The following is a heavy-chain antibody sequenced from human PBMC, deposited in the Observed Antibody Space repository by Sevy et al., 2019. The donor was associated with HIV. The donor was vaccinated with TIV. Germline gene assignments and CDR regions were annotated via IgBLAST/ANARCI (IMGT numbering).Heavy chain of an antibody. J-gene: IGHJ6*02. CDR3: AREGKWIQVWLREYYCYGMDV. CDR1: GFTFSSYG. V-gene: IGHV3-33*01. D-gene: IGHD5-18*01. Sequence: GGSLRLSCAASGFTFSSYGMHWVRQAPGKGLEWVAVIWYDGSNKYYADSVKGRFTISRDNSKNKLYLQMNSLRAEDMAVYYGAREGKWIQVWLREYYCYGMDVWGQGTTVTVSS. CDR2: IWYDGSNK.